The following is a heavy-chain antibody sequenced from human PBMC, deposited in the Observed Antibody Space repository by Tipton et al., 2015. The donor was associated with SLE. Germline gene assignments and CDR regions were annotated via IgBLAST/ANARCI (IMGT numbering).Heavy chain of an antibody. CDR2: LNDVGGSK. Sequence: LSLTCAASGFIFNNHPMSWVRQAPGKGLEWISRLNDVGGSKSYADSVKGRFTISRDNGKNTLYLQMNSLTAEDTAIYYCARDGILATYDDLDIWGQGTMVTVSS. CDR3: ARDGILATYDDLDI. D-gene: IGHD2-15*01. CDR1: GFIFNNHP. V-gene: IGHV3-74*01. J-gene: IGHJ3*02.